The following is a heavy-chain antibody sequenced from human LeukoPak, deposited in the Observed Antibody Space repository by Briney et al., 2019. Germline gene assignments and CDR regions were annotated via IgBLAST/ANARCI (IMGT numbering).Heavy chain of an antibody. V-gene: IGHV1-58*02. CDR3: AAEGSSGWYR. J-gene: IGHJ4*02. Sequence: SVKASCKASGFTFTSSAMQWVRQARGQRLEWIGWIVVGSGNTNYAQKFQERVTISRDMSTSTAYMELSSLRSEDTAVYYCAAEGSSGWYRWGQGTLVTVSS. CDR2: IVVGSGNT. D-gene: IGHD6-19*01. CDR1: GFTFTSSA.